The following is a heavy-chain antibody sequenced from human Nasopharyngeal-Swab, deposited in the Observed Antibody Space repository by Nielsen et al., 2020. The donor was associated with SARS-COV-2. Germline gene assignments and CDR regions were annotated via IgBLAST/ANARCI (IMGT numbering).Heavy chain of an antibody. CDR1: GFTFSDYY. CDR2: ISSSGSTI. D-gene: IGHD3-10*01. CDR3: AKEGRFGEFYFDY. Sequence: GGSLRLSCAASGFTFSDYYMSWIRQAPGKGLEWVSYISSSGSTIYYADSVKGRFTISRDNAKNSLYLQMNSLRAEDTAVYYCAKEGRFGEFYFDYWGQGTLVTVSS. V-gene: IGHV3-11*04. J-gene: IGHJ4*02.